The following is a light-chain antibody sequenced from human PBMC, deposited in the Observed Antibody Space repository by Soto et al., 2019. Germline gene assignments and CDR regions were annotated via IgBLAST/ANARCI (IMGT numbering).Light chain of an antibody. Sequence: SSLTQPPSLSATPGHRVNISCSGSFSNIGDNAVNWYQQLPGAAPKLLIYLHDQRPSGVPDRFSGSKSGTSAFLAISGLQSEDEADYYCAAWDDSLNALLGTGTTV. CDR3: AAWDDSLNAL. J-gene: IGLJ1*01. V-gene: IGLV1-44*01. CDR1: FSNIGDNA. CDR2: LHD.